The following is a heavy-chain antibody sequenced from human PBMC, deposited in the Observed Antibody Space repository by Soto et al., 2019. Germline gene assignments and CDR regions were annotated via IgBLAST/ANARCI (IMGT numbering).Heavy chain of an antibody. CDR3: ARGSSPYYDILTGPFDY. D-gene: IGHD3-9*01. CDR2: ISSSGSTI. CDR1: GFTFSSYE. J-gene: IGHJ4*02. V-gene: IGHV3-48*03. Sequence: PGGSLRLSCAASGFTFSSYEMNWVRQAPGKGLEWVSYISSSGSTIYYADSVKGRFTISRDNAKNSLYLQMNSLRAEDTAVYYCARGSSPYYDILTGPFDYWGQGTLVTVSS.